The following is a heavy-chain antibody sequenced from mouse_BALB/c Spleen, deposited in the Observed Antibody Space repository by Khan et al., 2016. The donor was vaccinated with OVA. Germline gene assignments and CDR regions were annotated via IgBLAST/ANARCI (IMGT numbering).Heavy chain of an antibody. CDR1: GYSFTSYY. Sequence: VQLKQSGPELMKPGASVNISCKASGYSFTSYYIHWVKQSHGKSLEWIGYIDPFNGGTDYNQKFKGKATLTVDKSSNTAYMHLSSLTSEGSAVYYCARGTVDYWGQGTLVTVSA. CDR2: IDPFNGGT. J-gene: IGHJ3*01. CDR3: ARGTVDY. V-gene: IGHV1S135*01. D-gene: IGHD3-3*01.